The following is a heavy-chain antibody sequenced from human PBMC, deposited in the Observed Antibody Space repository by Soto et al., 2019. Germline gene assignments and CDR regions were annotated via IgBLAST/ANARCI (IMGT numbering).Heavy chain of an antibody. J-gene: IGHJ5*02. D-gene: IGHD3-10*01. Sequence: ASVKVSCKASGYTFTRDQIHWVRQAPGQGLEWMGMIDPSGGKTNYAQKFQGRVTVTRDTSTSTVYMALSSLRSEDTAIYFCGRVMRSLLSITALDTWGQGTLVTVSS. CDR3: GRVMRSLLSITALDT. CDR2: IDPSGGKT. V-gene: IGHV1-46*01. CDR1: GYTFTRDQ.